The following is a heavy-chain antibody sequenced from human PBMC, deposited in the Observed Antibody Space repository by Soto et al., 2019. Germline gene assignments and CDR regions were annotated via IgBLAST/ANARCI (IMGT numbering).Heavy chain of an antibody. CDR3: AKARTPLRYFDSLLHAFY. J-gene: IGHJ4*02. D-gene: IGHD3-9*01. CDR2: ISGSGGST. Sequence: PGGSLILSCAASGFTFSSYAMSWVRQAPGKGLEWVSAISGSGGSTYYADSVKGRFTISRDNSKNTLYLQMNSLRAEDTAVYYCAKARTPLRYFDSLLHAFYWGQGTLVTVSS. CDR1: GFTFSSYA. V-gene: IGHV3-23*01.